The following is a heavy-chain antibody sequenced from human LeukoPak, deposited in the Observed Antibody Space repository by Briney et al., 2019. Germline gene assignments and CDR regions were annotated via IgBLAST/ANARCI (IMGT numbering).Heavy chain of an antibody. CDR1: GVSVSRSDSY. Sequence: SETLSLTCSVSGVSVSRSDSYWDWIRQPPGKGLEWIGTIYYSGRTYYSPSLKSRVTMSVDPPNNQFSLNLRSVTAADTAVYYCARRRYYDGSGYLEWGQGTLLSVSS. CDR3: ARRRYYDGSGYLE. CDR2: IYYSGRT. V-gene: IGHV4-39*01. J-gene: IGHJ1*01. D-gene: IGHD3-22*01.